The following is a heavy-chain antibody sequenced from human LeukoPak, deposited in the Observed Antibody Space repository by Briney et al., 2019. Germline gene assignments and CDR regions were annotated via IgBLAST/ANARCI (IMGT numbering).Heavy chain of an antibody. V-gene: IGHV3-11*04. Sequence: GGSLRHSCAASGFTFSDYYMSWIRQAPGKGLEWVSYINVGGSTMFYGDSVKGRFTVSRDNAKNSLYLQMNSLRAEDTAVYYCARDRRITIFGVMGYWGQGTLVTVSS. CDR3: ARDRRITIFGVMGY. CDR2: INVGGSTM. CDR1: GFTFSDYY. D-gene: IGHD3-3*01. J-gene: IGHJ4*02.